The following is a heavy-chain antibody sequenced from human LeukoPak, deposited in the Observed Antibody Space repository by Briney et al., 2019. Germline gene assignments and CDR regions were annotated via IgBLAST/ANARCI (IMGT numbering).Heavy chain of an antibody. CDR3: AKSVVGATKIALVY. Sequence: SETLSLTCAVSGGSISSVNWWNWVRQPPGKGLEWIGEIYHSGNTNFNPSLQSRVTISVDKSKNQFSLKLSSVTAADTAVYYCAKSVVGATKIALVYWGQGTLVTVSS. V-gene: IGHV4-4*02. D-gene: IGHD1-26*01. CDR2: IYHSGNT. J-gene: IGHJ4*02. CDR1: GGSISSVNW.